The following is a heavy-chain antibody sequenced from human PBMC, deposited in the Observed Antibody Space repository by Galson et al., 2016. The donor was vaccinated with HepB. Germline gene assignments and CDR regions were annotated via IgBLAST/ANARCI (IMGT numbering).Heavy chain of an antibody. CDR1: GFNFYGYW. J-gene: IGHJ6*02. CDR3: ARGIMAAHWGMDV. CDR2: IREDGREI. V-gene: IGHV3-7*03. D-gene: IGHD3-16*01. Sequence: SLRLSCAAGGFNFYGYWMTWIRQAPGRGLEWVANIREDGREIYYMESVKGRFTISRDNAKSSLILQMNILTAEDTAVYYCARGIMAAHWGMDVWGQGTTVIVSS.